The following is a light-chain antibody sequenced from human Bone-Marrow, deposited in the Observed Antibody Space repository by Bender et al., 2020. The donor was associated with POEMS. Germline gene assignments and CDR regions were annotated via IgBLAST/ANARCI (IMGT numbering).Light chain of an antibody. CDR3: SSYGGSNNFI. J-gene: IGLJ1*01. CDR1: SSDVGSYNY. V-gene: IGLV2-8*01. CDR2: EVT. Sequence: QSALTQPPSASGSPGQSVTISCTGTSSDVGSYNYVSWYQQHPGKAPKLIIFEVTKRPSGVPDRFSGSKSGNTASLTLSGLQGEDEADYYCSSYGGSNNFIFGTGTRVTV.